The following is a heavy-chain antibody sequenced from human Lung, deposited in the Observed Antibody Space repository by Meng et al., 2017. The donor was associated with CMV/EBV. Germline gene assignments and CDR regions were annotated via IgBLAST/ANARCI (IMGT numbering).Heavy chain of an antibody. D-gene: IGHD1-1*01. V-gene: IGHV3-74*01. CDR2: IQGSDI. CDR1: GFTFSNYW. Sequence: GGSLRLXCAASGFTFSNYWMHWVRQAPGKGLVWVSRIQGSDIAYADSVQGRFTISRDNAKNSLYLQMNSLRAEDTAVYYCAREGGRAGTPGSYYYGMDVWGQGTTVTVSS. J-gene: IGHJ6*02. CDR3: AREGGRAGTPGSYYYGMDV.